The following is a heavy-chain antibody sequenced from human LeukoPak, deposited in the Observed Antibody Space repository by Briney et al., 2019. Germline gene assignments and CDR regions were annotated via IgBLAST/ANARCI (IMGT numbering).Heavy chain of an antibody. CDR3: ARDQYSSSYGYFDY. CDR2: ISGSGGST. D-gene: IGHD6-6*01. Sequence: PGGSLRLSCAASGFTFSSYAMSWVCQAPGKGLEWVSTISGSGGSTYYADSVKGRFTISRDNSKNTLYLQMNSLRAEDTAVYYCARDQYSSSYGYFDYWGQGTLVTVSS. V-gene: IGHV3-23*01. CDR1: GFTFSSYA. J-gene: IGHJ4*02.